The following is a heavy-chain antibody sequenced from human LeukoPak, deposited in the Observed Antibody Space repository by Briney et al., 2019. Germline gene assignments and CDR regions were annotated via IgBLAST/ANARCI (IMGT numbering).Heavy chain of an antibody. CDR2: INYSGST. V-gene: IGHV4-39*02. CDR1: GGSISSSRYS. Sequence: PSETLSLTCTDSGGSISSSRYSWGWIRQPPGKGLEWIGTINYSGSTYYNPSLKSRVTISVDTSKNQFSLRLSSVTAADTAVYYCARVGFGGYSYGYVDFWGQGTLVTVSS. CDR3: ARVGFGGYSYGYVDF. D-gene: IGHD5-18*01. J-gene: IGHJ4*02.